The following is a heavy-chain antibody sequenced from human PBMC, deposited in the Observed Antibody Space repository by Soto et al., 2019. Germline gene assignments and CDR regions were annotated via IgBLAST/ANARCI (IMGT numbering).Heavy chain of an antibody. D-gene: IGHD3-22*01. CDR3: AKDRFVGSGYLNFDS. CDR1: GFTFSSYA. CDR2: ISGSGGST. V-gene: IGHV3-23*01. Sequence: EVQLLESGGGLVQPGGSLRLSCAASGFTFSSYAMTWVRQAPGKGLEWVSGISGSGGSTYYAASVKGRFTISRDNSKNTLYLQMNSLRAEDTAVYYCAKDRFVGSGYLNFDSWGQGTLVTVSS. J-gene: IGHJ4*02.